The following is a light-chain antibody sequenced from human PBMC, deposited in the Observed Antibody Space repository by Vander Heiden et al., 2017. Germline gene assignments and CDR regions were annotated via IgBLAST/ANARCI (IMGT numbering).Light chain of an antibody. CDR2: EAS. CDR1: QNIASY. J-gene: IGKJ4*01. V-gene: IGKV1-39*01. Sequence: DIQMAQSPSSLSASVGHSVPIHCRASQNIASYLTWYQQKPGKAPNLLIYEASNLQSGVPSRFSGSGSGTDLTLTISSLQPEDFATYDCQQSFSGPLTFGEGTKVEIK. CDR3: QQSFSGPLT.